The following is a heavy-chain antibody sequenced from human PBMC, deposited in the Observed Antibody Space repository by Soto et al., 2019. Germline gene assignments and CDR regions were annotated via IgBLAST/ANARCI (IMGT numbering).Heavy chain of an antibody. Sequence: PSETLSLTCTVSGGSISSYYWSWIRQPPGKGLEWIGHIYYSGSTNYNPSLKSRVTISVDTSKNQFSLKLSSVTAADTAVYYCARHLGGPSFDYWGQGTLVTVSS. CDR1: GGSISSYY. CDR2: IYYSGST. V-gene: IGHV4-59*08. J-gene: IGHJ4*02. CDR3: ARHLGGPSFDY.